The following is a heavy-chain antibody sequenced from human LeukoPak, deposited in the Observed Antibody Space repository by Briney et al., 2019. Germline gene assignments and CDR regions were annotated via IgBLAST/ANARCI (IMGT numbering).Heavy chain of an antibody. J-gene: IGHJ4*02. D-gene: IGHD6-6*01. V-gene: IGHV3-30*05. CDR1: GFTFRSYG. CDR2: MSYDGTNE. CDR3: AKPTDSSSSLDY. Sequence: PGGSLRLSCAASGFTFRSYGIHWVRQAPGKGLEWVAVMSYDGTNEYYADSVKGRFTISRDNSKNTLYLQMNSLRAEGTAVYYCAKPTDSSSSLDYWGQGTLVTVSS.